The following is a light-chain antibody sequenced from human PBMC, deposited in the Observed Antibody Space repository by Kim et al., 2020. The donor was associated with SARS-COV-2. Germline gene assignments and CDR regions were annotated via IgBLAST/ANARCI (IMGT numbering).Light chain of an antibody. CDR2: DAT. CDR1: QSISTY. V-gene: IGKV1-39*01. Sequence: SSSVRDRVTITCRASQSISTYLNWYQQKPGKAPTLLIYDATRLQSGVPSRFSGSGSGTGFTLTISSLQPEDFATYYCQQSYTFPYTFGQGTTLEI. CDR3: QQSYTFPYT. J-gene: IGKJ2*01.